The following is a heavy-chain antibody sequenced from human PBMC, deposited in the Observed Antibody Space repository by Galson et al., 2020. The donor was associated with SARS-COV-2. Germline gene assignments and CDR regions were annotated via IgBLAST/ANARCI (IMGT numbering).Heavy chain of an antibody. CDR1: GGSISSGGYY. CDR3: ARDREVPSYSCSYYYYGLDV. CDR2: IYYSGST. V-gene: IGHV4-31*03. J-gene: IGHJ6*02. D-gene: IGHD6-6*01. Sequence: SETLSLTCTVSGGSISSGGYYWSWIRQHPGKGLEWIGYIYYSGSTYYNPSLKSRVTIAVDTSKNQFSLKLSSVTAADTAVYYCARDREVPSYSCSYYYYGLDVWGQGTTVTVSS.